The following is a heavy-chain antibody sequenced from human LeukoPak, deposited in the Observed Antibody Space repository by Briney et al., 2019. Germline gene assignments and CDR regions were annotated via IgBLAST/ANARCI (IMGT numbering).Heavy chain of an antibody. V-gene: IGHV3-23*01. CDR3: AKAVSIVGARDYFDY. CDR1: GFTFSTYS. CDR2: ISPSGDSR. Sequence: GGSLRLSCAASGFTFSTYSMGWVRQAPGTGLEWVSIISPSGDSRYHADSVKGRFTISRDNSKNSQYLQMNSLRVDDTAIYYCAKAVSIVGARDYFDYWGQGTLVTVSS. D-gene: IGHD1-26*01. J-gene: IGHJ4*02.